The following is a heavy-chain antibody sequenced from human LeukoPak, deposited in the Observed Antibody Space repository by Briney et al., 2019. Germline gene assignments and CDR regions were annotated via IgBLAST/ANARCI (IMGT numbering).Heavy chain of an antibody. CDR3: ARIPHGDYAFDY. J-gene: IGHJ4*02. CDR2: IDWDDDK. Sequence: SGPALVKPTQTLTLTCTFSGFSLSTSGMCVNWIRQPPGKALEWLARIDWDDDKYYSTSLKTRLTISKDTSKNQVVLTMTNMDPVDTATYYCARIPHGDYAFDYWGQGTLVTVSS. D-gene: IGHD4-17*01. CDR1: GFSLSTSGMC. V-gene: IGHV2-70*11.